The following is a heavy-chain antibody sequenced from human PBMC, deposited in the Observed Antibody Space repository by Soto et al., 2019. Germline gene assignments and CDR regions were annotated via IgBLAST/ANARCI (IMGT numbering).Heavy chain of an antibody. CDR2: INAGDGKK. CDR1: GYTFTNYA. Sequence: QVQLVQSGAEVKKPGASVKVSCKASGYTFTNYAMHWVRQAPGQGLEWVAWINAGDGKKKYSQKFQDRVTITRDTSANTAYMELSGLRSEDTAVYYCARATNGWVHFDSWGQGTLVIVSS. D-gene: IGHD1-26*01. V-gene: IGHV1-3*01. CDR3: ARATNGWVHFDS. J-gene: IGHJ4*02.